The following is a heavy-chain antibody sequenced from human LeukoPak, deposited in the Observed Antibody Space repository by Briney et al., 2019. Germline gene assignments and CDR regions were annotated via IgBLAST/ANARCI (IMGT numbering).Heavy chain of an antibody. D-gene: IGHD1-26*01. CDR2: INPNSGGT. J-gene: IGHJ4*02. CDR3: ARARSGSYFLFDY. V-gene: IGHV1-2*02. Sequence: ASVKVSCKASGYTFTGYYMHWVRQAPGQGLEWMGWINPNSGGTNYAQKFQGRVTMTRDTSISTAYMELSRLRSDDTAVYYCARARSGSYFLFDYWGQGTLVTVSS. CDR1: GYTFTGYY.